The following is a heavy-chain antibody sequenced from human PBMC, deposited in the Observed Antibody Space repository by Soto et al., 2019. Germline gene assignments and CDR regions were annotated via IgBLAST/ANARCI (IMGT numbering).Heavy chain of an antibody. CDR2: MNNDGSIT. V-gene: IGHV3-74*01. D-gene: IGHD4-17*01. CDR1: GFTFSRHW. CDR3: AKKKAVTGPFDAFDI. J-gene: IGHJ3*02. Sequence: EVQLVESGGGIVQPGGSLRLSCAASGFTFSRHWMHWVRQSPGKGLVWVSRMNNDGSITNYADSVKGRFTISRDNARNTRNLQMTSLRVKDTGVNYGAKKKAVTGPFDAFDIWGQGTMVTVSS.